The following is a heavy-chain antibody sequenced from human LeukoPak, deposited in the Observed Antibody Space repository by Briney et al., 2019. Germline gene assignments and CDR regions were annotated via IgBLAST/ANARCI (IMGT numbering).Heavy chain of an antibody. CDR2: IYYSGST. D-gene: IGHD3-16*01. CDR3: ARRRFRDYGMDV. Sequence: KSSETLSLTCTVSGGITKYYSGGTTRYYWSWIRQPPGKGLEWIGYIYYSGSTNYNPSLKSRVTISVDTSKNQFSLKLSSVTAADTAVYYCARRRFRDYGMDVWGQGTTVTVSS. CDR1: GGITKYYSGGTTRYY. J-gene: IGHJ6*02. V-gene: IGHV4-61*01.